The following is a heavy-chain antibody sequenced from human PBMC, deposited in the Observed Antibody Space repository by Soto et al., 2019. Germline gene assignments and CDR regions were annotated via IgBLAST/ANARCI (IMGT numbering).Heavy chain of an antibody. J-gene: IGHJ4*02. CDR1: GYTFTGYY. CDR3: ARDGIEYSSSSSPFDY. D-gene: IGHD6-6*01. CDR2: INPNSGGT. V-gene: IGHV1-2*04. Sequence: ASVKVSCKASGYTFTGYYMHWVRQAPGQGLEWMGWINPNSGGTNYAQKFQGWVTMTRDTSISTAYMELGRLRSDDTAVYYCARDGIEYSSSSSPFDYWGQGTLVTVSS.